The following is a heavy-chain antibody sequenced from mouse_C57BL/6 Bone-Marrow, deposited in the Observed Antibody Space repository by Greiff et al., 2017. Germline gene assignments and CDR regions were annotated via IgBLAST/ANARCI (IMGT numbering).Heavy chain of an antibody. J-gene: IGHJ2*01. CDR3: ARVDYGKGGFDY. D-gene: IGHD1-1*01. CDR1: GYTFTDYY. V-gene: IGHV1-26*01. Sequence: VQLQQSGPELVKPGASVKISCKASGYTFTDYYMNWVKQSHGKSLEWIGDINPNNGGTSYNQKFKGKATLTVDKSSSTAYMELRSLTSEDSAVYYCARVDYGKGGFDYWGQGTTLTVSS. CDR2: INPNNGGT.